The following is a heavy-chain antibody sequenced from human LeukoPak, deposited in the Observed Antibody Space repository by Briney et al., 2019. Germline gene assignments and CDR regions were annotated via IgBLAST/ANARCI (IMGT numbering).Heavy chain of an antibody. CDR1: GYTFTSYY. D-gene: IGHD2-2*01. J-gene: IGHJ5*02. CDR2: IIPIFGTA. CDR3: ARAMKSGICSSTSCYFRANRWFDP. V-gene: IGHV1-69*13. Sequence: SVKVSCKASGYTFTSYYMHWVRQAPGQGLEWMGGIIPIFGTANYAQKFQGRVTITADESTSTAYMELSSLRSEDTAVYYCARAMKSGICSSTSCYFRANRWFDPWGQGTLVTVSS.